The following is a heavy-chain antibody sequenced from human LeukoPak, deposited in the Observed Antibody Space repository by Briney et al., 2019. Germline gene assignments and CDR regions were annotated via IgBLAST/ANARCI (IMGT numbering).Heavy chain of an antibody. Sequence: SETLSLTCTVSGGSISSGSYYWSWIRQPAGKGLEWIGRIYTSGSTNYNPSLKSRVTISVDTSKNQFSLKLSSVTAADTAVYYCARDGTPGVLDVLGPNWFDPWGQGTLVTVSS. D-gene: IGHD6-13*01. CDR3: ARDGTPGVLDVLGPNWFDP. V-gene: IGHV4-61*02. CDR2: IYTSGST. J-gene: IGHJ5*02. CDR1: GGSISSGSYY.